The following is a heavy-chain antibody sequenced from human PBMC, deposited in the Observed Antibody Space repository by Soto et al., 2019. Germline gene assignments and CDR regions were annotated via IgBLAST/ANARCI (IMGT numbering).Heavy chain of an antibody. V-gene: IGHV6-1*01. J-gene: IGHJ3*02. CDR2: TYYRSKWYN. CDR3: ARERYGDYGRGTFDI. Sequence: SQTLSLTCAISGDSVSNNSTALNWIRQSPSRGLEWLGRTYYRSKWYNDYAVSVKSRIIINPDTSKNQFSLQLNSVTPEDSAVYYCARERYGDYGRGTFDIWGRGTMVTVSS. D-gene: IGHD4-17*01. CDR1: GDSVSNNSTA.